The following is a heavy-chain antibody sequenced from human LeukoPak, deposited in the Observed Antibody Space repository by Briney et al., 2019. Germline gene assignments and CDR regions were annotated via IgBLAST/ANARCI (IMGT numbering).Heavy chain of an antibody. V-gene: IGHV4-34*01. Sequence: SETLSLTCAVYGGSFSGYYWSWIRQPPGKGLEWIGEINHSGSTNCNPSLKSRLTMSVDTSNNQFSLKLMSVTAADTAVYYCASGTSTYYELYFWGQGTLVTVSS. CDR2: INHSGST. CDR3: ASGTSTYYELYF. D-gene: IGHD3-3*01. CDR1: GGSFSGYY. J-gene: IGHJ4*02.